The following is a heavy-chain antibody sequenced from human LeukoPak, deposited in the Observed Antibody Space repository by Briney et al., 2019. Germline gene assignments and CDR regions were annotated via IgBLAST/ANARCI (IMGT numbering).Heavy chain of an antibody. CDR3: ARDGNPYCSGGNCFLDH. CDR2: FSDSGGRT. J-gene: IGHJ4*02. D-gene: IGHD2-15*01. Sequence: GGSLRLSCAASGFTFSIYAMSWVRQAPGKGLGWVSVFSDSGGRTYYTDSVRGRFTISRDNSKNTVYLLMNSLRADDTAVYYCARDGNPYCSGGNCFLDHWGQGTLVTVSS. V-gene: IGHV3-23*01. CDR1: GFTFSIYA.